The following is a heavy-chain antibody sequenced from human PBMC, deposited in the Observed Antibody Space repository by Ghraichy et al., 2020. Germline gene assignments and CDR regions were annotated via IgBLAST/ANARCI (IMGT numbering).Heavy chain of an antibody. D-gene: IGHD3-10*01. J-gene: IGHJ4*02. CDR3: VRTFYNSPDN. CDR2: INTDGSST. Sequence: GGSLRLSCAASGFTFSSYWMHWVRQAPGKGLVWVSRINTDGSSTTYADSVKDRFTISRDNAKNTLFLQMNSLRAEDTAVYYCVRTFYNSPDNWGQGTLVTVSS. CDR1: GFTFSSYW. V-gene: IGHV3-74*01.